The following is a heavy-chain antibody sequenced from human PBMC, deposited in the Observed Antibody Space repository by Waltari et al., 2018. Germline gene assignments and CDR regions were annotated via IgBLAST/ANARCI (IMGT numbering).Heavy chain of an antibody. J-gene: IGHJ4*02. CDR1: GGSISSSSYY. D-gene: IGHD6-6*01. Sequence: QLQLQESGPGLVKPSETLSLTCTVSGGSISSSSYYWGWIRQPPGKGLEWIGSIYYSGSTYYNPSRKSRVTISVDTSKNQFSLKLSSVTAADTAVYYCAVGRYSSSSSGCYFDYWGQGTLVTVSS. CDR3: AVGRYSSSSSGCYFDY. CDR2: IYYSGST. V-gene: IGHV4-39*01.